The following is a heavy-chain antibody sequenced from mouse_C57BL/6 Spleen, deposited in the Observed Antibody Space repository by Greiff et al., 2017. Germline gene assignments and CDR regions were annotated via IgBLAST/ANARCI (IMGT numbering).Heavy chain of an antibody. D-gene: IGHD1-1*01. CDR2: IYPGDGDT. CDR1: GYAFSSYW. V-gene: IGHV1-80*01. CDR3: AREVVATDYYAMDY. Sequence: VQLQQSGAELVKPGASVKISCKASGYAFSSYWMNWVKQRPGKGLEWIGQIYPGDGDTNYNGKFKGKATLTADKSSSTAYMQLSSLTSEDSAVYFCAREVVATDYYAMDYWGQGTSVTVSS. J-gene: IGHJ4*01.